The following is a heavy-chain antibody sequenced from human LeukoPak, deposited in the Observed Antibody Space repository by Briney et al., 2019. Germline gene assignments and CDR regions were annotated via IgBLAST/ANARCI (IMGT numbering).Heavy chain of an antibody. J-gene: IGHJ2*01. CDR1: GYTFTNYY. CDR3: ARDWKGNQWEVGLVIGL. V-gene: IGHV1-46*01. D-gene: IGHD1-26*01. Sequence: ASVKVSCKASGYTFTNYYIHWVRQAPGQGLEWMGIINPSGGGTSFAQKFQGRVTMTRDTSTSTVYMELGSLRSEDTAVYYCARDWKGNQWEVGLVIGLWGRGTLVAVSS. CDR2: INPSGGGT.